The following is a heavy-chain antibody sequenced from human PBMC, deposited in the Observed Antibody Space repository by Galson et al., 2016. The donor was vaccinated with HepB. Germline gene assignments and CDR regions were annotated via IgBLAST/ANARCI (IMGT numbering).Heavy chain of an antibody. CDR1: GFTFSDHY. Sequence: SLRLSCAASGFTFSDHYMDWVRQAPGKGLEWVGRSRNKANSYTTQYAPSVQGRFTVSRDDSKNSLYLQINSLKTEDTAVYYCARAHNGSWEVVDFWGQGNLVTVSS. J-gene: IGHJ4*02. V-gene: IGHV3-72*01. CDR3: ARAHNGSWEVVDF. D-gene: IGHD6-13*01. CDR2: SRNKANSYTT.